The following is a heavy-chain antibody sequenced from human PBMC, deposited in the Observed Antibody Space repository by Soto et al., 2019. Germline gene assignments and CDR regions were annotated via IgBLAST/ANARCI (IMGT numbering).Heavy chain of an antibody. CDR3: ARLSPYYYDYMDV. V-gene: IGHV4-59*08. Sequence: PSETLSLTCTVSGGTISSYYWSWIRQPPGKGLEWIGYIYYSGSTNYNPSLKSRVTISVDTSKNQFSLKLSSVTAADTAVYYCARLSPYYYDYMDVWGKGTTVTVSS. J-gene: IGHJ6*03. CDR1: GGTISSYY. CDR2: IYYSGST.